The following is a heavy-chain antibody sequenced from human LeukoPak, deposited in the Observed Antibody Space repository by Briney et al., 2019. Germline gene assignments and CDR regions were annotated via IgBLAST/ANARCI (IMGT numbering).Heavy chain of an antibody. D-gene: IGHD1-26*01. Sequence: GGSLRLSCAASGFTFSSYAMHWVRQAPGKGLEWVAVISYDGSNKYYADSVKGRFTISRDNSKNTLYLQMNSLRAEDTAVYYCARLYPEWELLWDYFDYWGQGTLVTVSS. V-gene: IGHV3-30*04. CDR1: GFTFSSYA. J-gene: IGHJ4*02. CDR3: ARLYPEWELLWDYFDY. CDR2: ISYDGSNK.